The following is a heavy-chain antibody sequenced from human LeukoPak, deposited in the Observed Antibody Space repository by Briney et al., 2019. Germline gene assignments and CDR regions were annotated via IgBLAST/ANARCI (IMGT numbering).Heavy chain of an antibody. Sequence: SETLSLTCAVYGGSFSGYYWSWIRQPPGKGLEWIGEINHSGNTNYNPSLKSRVTISVDTSKNQFSLKLRSVTAADPAVYYCARLYYDILTGYRKIDAFDIWGQGTMVTVSS. D-gene: IGHD3-9*01. CDR2: INHSGNT. J-gene: IGHJ3*02. CDR1: GGSFSGYY. V-gene: IGHV4-34*01. CDR3: ARLYYDILTGYRKIDAFDI.